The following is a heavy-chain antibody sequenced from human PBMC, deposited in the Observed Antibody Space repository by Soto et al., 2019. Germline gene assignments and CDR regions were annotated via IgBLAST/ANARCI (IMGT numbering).Heavy chain of an antibody. D-gene: IGHD3-3*01. CDR3: ARNDFWRAQNWFDP. V-gene: IGHV1-3*01. Sequence: ASVKVSCKASGYTFSNYAMHWVHQAPGQRLEWMGWINSGNGNTKYSQKFQGRVTITRNTSASTAYMELSGLRSEDTAVYYCARNDFWRAQNWFDPWGQGTLVTVSS. CDR1: GYTFSNYA. CDR2: INSGNGNT. J-gene: IGHJ5*02.